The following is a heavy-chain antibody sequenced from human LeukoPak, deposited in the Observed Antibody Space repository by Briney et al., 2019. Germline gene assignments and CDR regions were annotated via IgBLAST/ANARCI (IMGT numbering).Heavy chain of an antibody. D-gene: IGHD2-2*01. CDR1: GCTCISYG. CDR2: IWYDGSNK. CDR3: ARHIVVVPAATSGMDV. Sequence: VMSRRRSCATSGCTCISYGSHWGRQAPGKELEWVAVIWYDGSNKYYADSVKGRFTISRDNSKNTLYLQMNSLRAEDTAVYSCARHIVVVPAATSGMDVWGKGTTVTVSS. V-gene: IGHV3-33*01. J-gene: IGHJ6*04.